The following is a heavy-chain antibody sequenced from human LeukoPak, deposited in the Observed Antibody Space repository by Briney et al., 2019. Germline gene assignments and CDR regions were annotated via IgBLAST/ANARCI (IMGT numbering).Heavy chain of an antibody. CDR2: INHSGST. V-gene: IGHV4-34*01. J-gene: IGHJ4*02. D-gene: IGHD2-2*01. CDR1: GGSFSGYY. Sequence: PSETLSLTCAVYGGSFSGYYWSWIRQPPGKGLEWIGEINHSGSTNYNPSLKSRVTISVDTSKNLFSLKLSSVTAADTAVYYCARPHCSSTSCYYYFDYWGQGTLVTVSS. CDR3: ARPHCSSTSCYYYFDY.